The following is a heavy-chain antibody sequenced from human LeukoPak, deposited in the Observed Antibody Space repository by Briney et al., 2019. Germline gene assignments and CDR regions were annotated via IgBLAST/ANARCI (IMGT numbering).Heavy chain of an antibody. Sequence: GGSLRLSCAASGFTFDSYSMSWVRQAPGKGLEWVSHITSGSSTIYYPDSVKGRFTISRDNAKNSLYLQMNSLRAEDTAVYYCARGHRRITAQAFDIWGQGTMVTVSS. CDR3: ARGHRRITAQAFDI. D-gene: IGHD5-24*01. J-gene: IGHJ3*02. V-gene: IGHV3-48*04. CDR2: ITSGSSTI. CDR1: GFTFDSYS.